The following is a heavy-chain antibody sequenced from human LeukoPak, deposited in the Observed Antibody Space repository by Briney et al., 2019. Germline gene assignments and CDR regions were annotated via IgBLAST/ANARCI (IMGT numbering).Heavy chain of an antibody. CDR3: ARDLRYCTTAACYYSGMDV. Sequence: GRSLRLSCAASGFTFSSYAMSWARQAPGKGLEWVAGIGGSGGDTYYADSVRGRFTISTDNSKNTLYLQMNSLRAEDSAAYYCARDLRYCTTAACYYSGMDVWGQGTTVTVSS. J-gene: IGHJ6*02. D-gene: IGHD2-8*01. CDR2: IGGSGGDT. CDR1: GFTFSSYA. V-gene: IGHV3-23*01.